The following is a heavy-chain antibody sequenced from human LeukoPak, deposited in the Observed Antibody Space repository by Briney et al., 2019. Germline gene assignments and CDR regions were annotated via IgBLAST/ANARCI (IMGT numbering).Heavy chain of an antibody. D-gene: IGHD2-21*02. J-gene: IGHJ4*02. Sequence: GGSLRLSCAASGFTFSSYSMNWVRQAPGKGLEGVSSISSSSSYIYYADSVKGRFTISRDNAKNSLYLQMNSLRAEDTAVYYCASWDCCYQFFDYWGQGTLVTVSS. V-gene: IGHV3-21*01. CDR1: GFTFSSYS. CDR2: ISSSSSYI. CDR3: ASWDCCYQFFDY.